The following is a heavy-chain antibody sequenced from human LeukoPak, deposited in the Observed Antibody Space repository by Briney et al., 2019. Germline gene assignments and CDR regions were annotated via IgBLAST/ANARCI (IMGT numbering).Heavy chain of an antibody. CDR2: INRSGST. J-gene: IGHJ3*02. V-gene: IGHV4-34*01. D-gene: IGHD3-3*01. CDR3: ARELTLWSGYRNAFDI. Sequence: PSETLSLTCAVYGGSFSGYYWSWIRQPPGKGLEWIGEINRSGSTNYNPSLKSRVTISVDTSKNQFSLKLSSVAAADTAVYYCARELTLWSGYRNAFDIWGQGTMVTVSS. CDR1: GGSFSGYY.